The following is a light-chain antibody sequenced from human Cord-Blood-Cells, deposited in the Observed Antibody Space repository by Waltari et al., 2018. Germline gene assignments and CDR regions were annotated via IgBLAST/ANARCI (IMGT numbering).Light chain of an antibody. CDR3: SSYTSSSTWV. CDR1: SSDVGGYNY. V-gene: IGLV2-14*01. Sequence: QSALTQPASVSGSPGQSITISCTGTSSDVGGYNYVSWYQQHPGKAPKLMIYDVSKRPSGVSHRFSCSKSGNTASLTISGLQAEDEADYYCSSYTSSSTWVFGGGTKLTVL. J-gene: IGLJ3*02. CDR2: DVS.